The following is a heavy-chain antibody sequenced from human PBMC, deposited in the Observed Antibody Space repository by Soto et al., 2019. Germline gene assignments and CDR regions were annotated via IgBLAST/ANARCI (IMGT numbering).Heavy chain of an antibody. CDR3: ARISASYGSGHYYFDY. J-gene: IGHJ4*02. CDR2: IDWDDDK. V-gene: IGHV2-70*01. D-gene: IGHD3-10*01. Sequence: SGPTLVKPTQTLTLTCTFSGFSLSTSGMCVSWIRQPPGKALEWLALIDWDDDKYYSTSLKTRLTISKDTSKNQVVLTMTNMDPVDTATYYCARISASYGSGHYYFDYWGQGTLVTVSS. CDR1: GFSLSTSGMC.